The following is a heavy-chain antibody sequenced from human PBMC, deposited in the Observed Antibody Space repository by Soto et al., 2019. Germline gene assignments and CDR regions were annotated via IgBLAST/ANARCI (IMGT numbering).Heavy chain of an antibody. J-gene: IGHJ4*02. CDR1: GYSFTSYW. D-gene: IGHD3-10*01. Sequence: GESLRISCKGSGYSFTSYWISWVRQMPGKGLEWMGRIDPSDSYTNYSPSFQGQVTISADKSISTAYLQWSSLKASDTAMYYCARLDYYGSGSYWYYFDYWGQGTLVTVSS. CDR3: ARLDYYGSGSYWYYFDY. CDR2: IDPSDSYT. V-gene: IGHV5-10-1*04.